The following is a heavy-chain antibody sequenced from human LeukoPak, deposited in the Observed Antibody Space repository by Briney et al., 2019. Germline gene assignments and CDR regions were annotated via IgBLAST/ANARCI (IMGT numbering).Heavy chain of an antibody. D-gene: IGHD4-17*01. Sequence: PGGSLRLSCAASGFTFDDYGMSWVRQAPGKGLEWVSTVSGRDISPYYADSVKGRFTISRDDSKNTLYLQLNSLRAEDTAVYYCAKASDYGDYTGFSNWGQGTLVTVSS. CDR1: GFTFDDYG. V-gene: IGHV3-23*01. CDR3: AKASDYGDYTGFSN. J-gene: IGHJ4*02. CDR2: VSGRDISP.